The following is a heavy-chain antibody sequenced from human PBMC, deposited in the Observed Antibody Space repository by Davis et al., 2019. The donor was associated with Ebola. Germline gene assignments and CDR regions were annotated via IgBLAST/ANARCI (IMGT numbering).Heavy chain of an antibody. J-gene: IGHJ6*02. CDR2: IDWDDDK. CDR3: ARIHSSSWFYYYYGMDV. V-gene: IGHV2-70*11. CDR1: GFSLSTSGMC. Sequence: SGPTLVKPTQTLTLTCTFSGFSLSTSGMCVSWIRQPPGKALEWLARIDWDDDKYYSTSLKTRLTISKDTSKSQVVLTMTNMDPVDTATYYCARIHSSSWFYYYYGMDVWGQGTTVTVSS. D-gene: IGHD6-13*01.